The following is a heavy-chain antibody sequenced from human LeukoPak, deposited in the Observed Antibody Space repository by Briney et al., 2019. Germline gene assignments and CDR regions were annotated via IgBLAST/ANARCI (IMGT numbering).Heavy chain of an antibody. D-gene: IGHD6-19*01. CDR1: GFTFSSYS. CDR3: ARDPVAGTGGDFFDY. Sequence: GGSLRLSCAASGFTFSSYSMNWVRQAPGKGLEWVSSISSSSYIYYADSVKGRFTISRDNAENSLYLQMNSLRAEDTAVYYCARDPVAGTGGDFFDYWGQGTLVTVSS. CDR2: ISSSSYI. J-gene: IGHJ4*02. V-gene: IGHV3-21*01.